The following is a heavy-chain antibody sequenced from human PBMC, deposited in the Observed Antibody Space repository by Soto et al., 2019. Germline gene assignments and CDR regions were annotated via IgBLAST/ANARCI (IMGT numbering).Heavy chain of an antibody. CDR1: GFNFIRKY. V-gene: IGHV3-23*04. J-gene: IGHJ3*02. D-gene: IGHD3-16*01. Sequence: EVQLVESGGGLIQPGGSLRLSCAASGFNFIRKYMIWVRQAPGKGLEWVSGISGSGGRTYYADSVKGRFTISRDNSNNTLSLQMHILRVEDTAVYFCAKGGYYSLFDIWGQGTMVTVSA. CDR2: ISGSGGRT. CDR3: AKGGYYSLFDI.